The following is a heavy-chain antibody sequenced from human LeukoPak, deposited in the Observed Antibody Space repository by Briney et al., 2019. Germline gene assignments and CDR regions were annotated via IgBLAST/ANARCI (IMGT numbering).Heavy chain of an antibody. Sequence: PGRSLRLSCAASGFIFSSYGMHWVRQAPGKGLEWVAFIRYDGSNKYYADSVKGRFTISRDNSKNTLYLQMNSLRAEDTAVYYCAKEGITIFGAFDYWGQGTLVTVSS. V-gene: IGHV3-30*02. CDR1: GFIFSSYG. J-gene: IGHJ4*02. CDR2: IRYDGSNK. CDR3: AKEGITIFGAFDY. D-gene: IGHD3-3*01.